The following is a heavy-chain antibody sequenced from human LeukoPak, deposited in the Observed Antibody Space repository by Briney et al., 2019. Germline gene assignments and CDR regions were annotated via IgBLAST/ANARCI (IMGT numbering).Heavy chain of an antibody. CDR1: GGSISTISYF. CDR3: ARTSSSGLVGGYYFDY. V-gene: IGHV4-61*02. J-gene: IGHJ4*02. CDR2: IYPSWST. D-gene: IGHD6-19*01. Sequence: SETLSLTCTVSGGSISTISYFWNWIRQPAGKGLEWIGRIYPSWSTNYNPSLKSRVTISLDTSKNQFSLKLSSVTAADAAVYYCARTSSSGLVGGYYFDYWGQGTLVTVSS.